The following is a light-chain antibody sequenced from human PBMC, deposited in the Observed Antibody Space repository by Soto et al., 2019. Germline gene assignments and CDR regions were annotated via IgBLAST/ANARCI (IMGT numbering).Light chain of an antibody. Sequence: EIMMTQSPATLSVSPGERATLSFRASKSVSRSLTWYQQKPGQAPRLLIYGASNRATGIPDRFSGSGSGTDFTLTISRLEPEDFAVYYCQQYCSSGTFGQGTKVDI. V-gene: IGKV3-20*01. CDR2: GAS. CDR3: QQYCSSGT. CDR1: KSVSRS. J-gene: IGKJ1*01.